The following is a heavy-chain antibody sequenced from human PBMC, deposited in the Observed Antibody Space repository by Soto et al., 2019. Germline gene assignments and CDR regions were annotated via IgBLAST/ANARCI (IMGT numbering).Heavy chain of an antibody. Sequence: GASVKVSCKASGYTFTSYGISWVRQAPGQGLEWMGWISAYNGNTNYAQKLQGRVTMTTDTSTSTAYMELRSLRSDDTAVYYCAGDYYDSSGPELDYWGQGTLVTVSS. CDR3: AGDYYDSSGPELDY. V-gene: IGHV1-18*04. CDR1: GYTFTSYG. J-gene: IGHJ4*02. CDR2: ISAYNGNT. D-gene: IGHD3-22*01.